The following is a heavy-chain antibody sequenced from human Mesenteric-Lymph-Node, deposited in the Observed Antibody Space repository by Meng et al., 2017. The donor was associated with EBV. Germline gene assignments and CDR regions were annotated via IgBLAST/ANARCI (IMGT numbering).Heavy chain of an antibody. CDR2: IHQSGST. J-gene: IGHJ4*02. CDR3: AGTHYGDYGPSYLDY. CDR1: SGSISSSSS. D-gene: IGHD4-17*01. V-gene: IGHV4-4*02. Sequence: QPKGSGPGLVKPSGHPSLPCAVSSGSISSSSSWSWVRQPPGKGLEWIGNIHQSGSTNYNPSLKSRVTISVDKSKSQISLNLRSLTAADTAVYYCAGTHYGDYGPSYLDYWGQGTLVTVSS.